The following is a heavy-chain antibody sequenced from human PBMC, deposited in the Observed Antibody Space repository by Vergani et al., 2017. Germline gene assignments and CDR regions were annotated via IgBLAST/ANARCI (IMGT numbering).Heavy chain of an antibody. CDR1: GYSFTSYL. V-gene: IGHV5-10-1*03. CDR3: ARHVGFSAAAGTEWFDP. CDR2: IDPSDSYT. Sequence: EVQLVQSGAEVKKPGESLRISCKGSGYSFTSYLISWVRQMPGKGLEWMGRIDPSDSYTNYSPSFQGHVTISADKSISTAYLQWSSLKASDTAMYYCARHVGFSAAAGTEWFDPWGQGTLVTVSS. D-gene: IGHD6-13*01. J-gene: IGHJ5*02.